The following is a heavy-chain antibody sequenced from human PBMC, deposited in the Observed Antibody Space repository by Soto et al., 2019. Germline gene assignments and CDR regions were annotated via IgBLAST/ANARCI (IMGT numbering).Heavy chain of an antibody. CDR3: ARLGRVTIFGVVIPDAFDI. V-gene: IGHV4-34*01. Sequence: PSETLSLTCAVYGGSFSGYYWSWIRQPPGKGLEWIGEINHSGSTNYNPSLKSRVTISVDTSKNQFSLKLSSVTAADTAVYYCARLGRVTIFGVVIPDAFDIWRQGTMVTVSS. D-gene: IGHD3-3*01. CDR1: GGSFSGYY. CDR2: INHSGST. J-gene: IGHJ3*02.